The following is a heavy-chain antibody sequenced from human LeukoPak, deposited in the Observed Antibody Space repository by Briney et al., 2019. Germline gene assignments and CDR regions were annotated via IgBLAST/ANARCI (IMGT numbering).Heavy chain of an antibody. Sequence: SETLSLTCTVSGGSISSYYWSWIRQPPGKGLEWIWYIYYSGSTNYNPSLKSRVTISVDTSKNQFSLKLSSVTAADTAVYYCARLVGQWLGPYYFDYWGQGTLVTVSS. CDR3: ARLVGQWLGPYYFDY. CDR2: IYYSGST. CDR1: GGSISSYY. V-gene: IGHV4-59*01. D-gene: IGHD6-19*01. J-gene: IGHJ4*02.